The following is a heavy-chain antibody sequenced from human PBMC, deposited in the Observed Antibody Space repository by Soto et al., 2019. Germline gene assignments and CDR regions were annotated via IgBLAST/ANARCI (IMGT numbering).Heavy chain of an antibody. CDR1: EFTVSGHA. CDR2: ITADGGR. J-gene: IGHJ3*02. CDR3: APHVSCSGGSCQYDAFAI. V-gene: IGHV3-23*01. D-gene: IGHD2-15*01. Sequence: EVPVLESGGGLVQPGGSLRLSCEGSEFTVSGHAMTWIRQAPGKGPEWVSTITADGGRYYADSVKGRFAMSRDTSENTLYLQMNSLGAEDTAAYYCAPHVSCSGGSCQYDAFAIRGQGTMVTVS.